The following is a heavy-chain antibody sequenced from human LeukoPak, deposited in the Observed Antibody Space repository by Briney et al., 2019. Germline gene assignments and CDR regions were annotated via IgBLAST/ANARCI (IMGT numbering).Heavy chain of an antibody. D-gene: IGHD3-10*01. CDR1: GGSVNSYY. J-gene: IGHJ5*02. CDR3: ARDYYGSGSYWRFDP. CDR2: IYNSGST. Sequence: SETLSLTCTVSGGSVNSYYWTWIRQSPGEGMEWIGYIYNSGSTNYNPSLKSRVTMSVDTSKNQFSLKLSSVTAADTAVYYCARDYYGSGSYWRFDPWGQGTLVTVSS. V-gene: IGHV4-59*02.